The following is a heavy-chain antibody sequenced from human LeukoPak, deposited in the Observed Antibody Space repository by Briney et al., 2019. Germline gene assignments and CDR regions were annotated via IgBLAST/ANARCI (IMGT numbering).Heavy chain of an antibody. Sequence: SETLSLTFTVSGGSISSYYWSWIRQPAGKGLEWIGRIYTSGSTNYNPSLKSRVTMSVDTSKNQFSLKLGSVTAADTAVYYCAREDDSGNINNDWFDPWGQGTLVTVSS. CDR1: GGSISSYY. CDR3: AREDDSGNINNDWFDP. D-gene: IGHD1-26*01. V-gene: IGHV4-4*07. CDR2: IYTSGST. J-gene: IGHJ5*02.